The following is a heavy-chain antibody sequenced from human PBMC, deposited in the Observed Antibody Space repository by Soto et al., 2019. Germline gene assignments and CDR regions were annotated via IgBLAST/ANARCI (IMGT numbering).Heavy chain of an antibody. J-gene: IGHJ3*02. CDR3: ARKGPPRDAFDI. V-gene: IGHV3-23*01. CDR1: GFTFSSYA. CDR2: VLGGGGST. Sequence: GGSLRLSCAASGFTFSSYAMSWVRQTPGKGLEWVSGVLGGGGSTFYADSVKGRFTISRDNSKNTLYVQMNSLRAEDTAIYYSARKGPPRDAFDIWGQGTMVTVSS.